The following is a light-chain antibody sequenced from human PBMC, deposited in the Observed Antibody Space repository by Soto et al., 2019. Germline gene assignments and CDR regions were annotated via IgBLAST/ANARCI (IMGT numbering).Light chain of an antibody. CDR3: QQYNSYT. Sequence: EIVLTQSPGTLSLSPGERATLSCRASQTVSSSFVAWHQQKPGQAPRLLIYGASSRATGIPDRFSGSGSGTDFTITISRLEPDDFATYYCQQYNSYTFGQGPKVEIK. V-gene: IGKV3-20*01. J-gene: IGKJ1*01. CDR1: QTVSSSF. CDR2: GAS.